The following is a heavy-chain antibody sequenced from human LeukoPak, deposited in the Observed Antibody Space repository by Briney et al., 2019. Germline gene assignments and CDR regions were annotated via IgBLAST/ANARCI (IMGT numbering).Heavy chain of an antibody. D-gene: IGHD4-11*01. V-gene: IGHV3-48*04. CDR2: ISSSDGTT. J-gene: IGHJ4*02. CDR1: GFTFSSYS. CDR3: ARAEVDYSYSLRAILDY. Sequence: GGSLRLSCAASGFTFSSYSMNWVRQAPGKGLEWVAYISSSDGTTHYADSVKGRFTISRDNAKNSLYLQMNNLRVEDTAVYYCARAEVDYSYSLRAILDYWGQGTLVTVSS.